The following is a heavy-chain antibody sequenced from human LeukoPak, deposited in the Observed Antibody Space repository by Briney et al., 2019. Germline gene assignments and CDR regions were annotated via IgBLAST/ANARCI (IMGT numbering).Heavy chain of an antibody. Sequence: ASVKVSCKASGYSFTSYYMHWVRQAPGQGLEWMGIIDPSGGSTNYAQKFQGRITMTRDTSTSTVYMELSSLRSEDMAIYYCASLGSGSSPIIDFDYWGQGTLVTVSS. V-gene: IGHV1-46*01. J-gene: IGHJ4*02. CDR1: GYSFTSYY. CDR3: ASLGSGSSPIIDFDY. CDR2: IDPSGGST. D-gene: IGHD3-10*01.